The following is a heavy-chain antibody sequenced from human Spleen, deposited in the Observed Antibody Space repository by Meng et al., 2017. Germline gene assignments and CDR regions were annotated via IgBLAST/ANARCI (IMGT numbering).Heavy chain of an antibody. CDR1: GYSISSGYY. D-gene: IGHD3-9*01. CDR3: ARSLNYDILTGCPGSRCYYYGMDV. J-gene: IGHJ6*02. V-gene: IGHV4-38-2*02. CDR2: IYHSGTT. Sequence: GSLRLSCTVSGYSISSGYYWGWIRQPPGKGLEWIASIYHSGTTYYSPSLKSRVTISVDTSKNHFSLKLSSVTAADTAVYYCARSLNYDILTGCPGSRCYYYGMDVRGQGTTVTVSS.